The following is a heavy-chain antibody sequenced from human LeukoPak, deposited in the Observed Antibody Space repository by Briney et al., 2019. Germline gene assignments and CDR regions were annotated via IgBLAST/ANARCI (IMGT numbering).Heavy chain of an antibody. V-gene: IGHV3-21*01. D-gene: IGHD5-24*01. J-gene: IGHJ4*02. CDR1: GFTFSSYS. Sequence: GGSLRLSCAASGFTFSSYSMNWVRQAPGKGLEWVSSISSSSSYIYYADSVKGRFTISRDNAKNSLYLQMNSLRAEDTAVYYCARDRGSDRGRSRWPQWGYWGQGTLVTVSS. CDR2: ISSSSSYI. CDR3: ARDRGSDRGRSRWPQWGY.